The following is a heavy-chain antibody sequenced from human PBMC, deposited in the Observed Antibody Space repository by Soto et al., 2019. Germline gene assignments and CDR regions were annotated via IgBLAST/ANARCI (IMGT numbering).Heavy chain of an antibody. V-gene: IGHV3-72*01. Sequence: PGGSLRLSCSAFGLTFCDHYMDCVRQAPGKGLEWVGRIRNKANSYTTEYAASVKGRFTISRDNAKNSLYLQMNSLRAEDTAVYYCARARADYYDSSGYPLGYWGQGTLVTVSS. CDR2: IRNKANSYTT. J-gene: IGHJ4*02. CDR3: ARARADYYDSSGYPLGY. CDR1: GLTFCDHY. D-gene: IGHD3-22*01.